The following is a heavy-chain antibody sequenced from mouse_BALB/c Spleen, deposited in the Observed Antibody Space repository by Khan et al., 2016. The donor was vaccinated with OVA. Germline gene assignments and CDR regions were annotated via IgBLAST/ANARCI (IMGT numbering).Heavy chain of an antibody. CDR3: ARSIMAN. Sequence: DVKLQESGPGLVKPSQSLSLTCTVTGYSITSDYAWNWIRQFPGNKLEWMGYISYSGSNSYNPSLKSRISITRDTSKNQFFLQLNSVTTEDTATYYGARSIMANWGQGTTLTVSS. V-gene: IGHV3-2*02. CDR1: GYSITSDYA. CDR2: ISYSGSN. J-gene: IGHJ2*01.